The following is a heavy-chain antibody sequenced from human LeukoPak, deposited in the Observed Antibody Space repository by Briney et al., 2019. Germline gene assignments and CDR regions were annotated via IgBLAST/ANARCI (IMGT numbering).Heavy chain of an antibody. D-gene: IGHD3-22*01. CDR2: MNPNSGNT. CDR3: AANAPDSSGYKLDY. J-gene: IGHJ4*02. V-gene: IGHV1-8*01. Sequence: GASVKVSCKASGYTFTSYDINWVRQATGQGLEWMGWMNPNSGNTGYAQKFQGRVTMTRNTSISTAYMELSSLRSEDTAVYYCAANAPDSSGYKLDYWGLGTLVTVSS. CDR1: GYTFTSYD.